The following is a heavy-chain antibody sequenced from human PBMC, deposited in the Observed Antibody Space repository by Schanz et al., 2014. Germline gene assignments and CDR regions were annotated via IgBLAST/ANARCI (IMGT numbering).Heavy chain of an antibody. J-gene: IGHJ6*02. CDR1: GFSFSDYG. CDR3: ARGHYGLDV. D-gene: IGHD3-10*01. CDR2: IKHDGSEK. V-gene: IGHV3-7*01. Sequence: EVQLVESGGGVVQPGRSLRLSCAGSGFSFSDYGMHWVRQAPGKGLEWVAYIKHDGSEKYHVDSVKGRFTISRDNAKGSVYLQMNSLRAEDTAVYYCARGHYGLDVWGPGTSVTVSS.